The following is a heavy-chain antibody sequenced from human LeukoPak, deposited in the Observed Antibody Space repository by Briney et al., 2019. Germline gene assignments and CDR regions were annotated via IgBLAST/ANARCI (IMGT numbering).Heavy chain of an antibody. J-gene: IGHJ4*02. CDR1: GFTFSSYG. V-gene: IGHV3-33*08. CDR3: ARDRQWLVGEDYFDY. Sequence: GSLRLSCAASGFTFSSYGMHWVRQAPGKGLEWVAVIWYDGSNKYYADSVKGRFTISRDNSKNTLYLQMNSLRAEDTAVYYCARDRQWLVGEDYFDYWGQGTLVTVSS. CDR2: IWYDGSNK. D-gene: IGHD6-19*01.